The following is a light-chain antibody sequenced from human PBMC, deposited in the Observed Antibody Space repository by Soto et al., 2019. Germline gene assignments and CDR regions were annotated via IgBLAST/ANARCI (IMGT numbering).Light chain of an antibody. CDR2: DAS. Sequence: EIVFAQSPRTRSFARVERTTPSFRASQTVRNNYLAWYQQKPGQAPRLLIYDASSRATGIPDRFSGGGSGTDFTLTISRLEPEDFAVYYCQQFSSYPLTFGGGTKVDI. J-gene: IGKJ4*01. V-gene: IGKV3-20*01. CDR1: QTVRNNY. CDR3: QQFSSYPLT.